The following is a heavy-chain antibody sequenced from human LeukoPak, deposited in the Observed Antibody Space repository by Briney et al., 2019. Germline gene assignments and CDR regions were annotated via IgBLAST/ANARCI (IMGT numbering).Heavy chain of an antibody. CDR2: INSDGSWT. J-gene: IGHJ4*02. D-gene: IGHD2/OR15-2a*01. CDR1: GNYW. Sequence: GGSLRLSCAASGNYWMHWVRQVPGKGLVWVSHINSDGSWTSYADSVKGRFTISNDNAKNTVYLQMNSLRAEDTAVYCCVSFYETYWGRGTLVTVSS. CDR3: VSFYETY. V-gene: IGHV3-74*01.